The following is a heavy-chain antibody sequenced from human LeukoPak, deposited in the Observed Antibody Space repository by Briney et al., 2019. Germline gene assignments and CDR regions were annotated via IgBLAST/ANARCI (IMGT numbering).Heavy chain of an antibody. D-gene: IGHD4-17*01. Sequence: GGSLRLSCAASGFTFSSYAMSWVRQAPGKGLEWVSAISGSGGSTYYADSVKGRFAISRDNSKNTLYPQMNSLRAEDTAVYYCAKGLRDYGDYLRDYYYYYGMDVWGQGTTVTVSS. J-gene: IGHJ6*02. CDR3: AKGLRDYGDYLRDYYYYYGMDV. V-gene: IGHV3-23*01. CDR1: GFTFSSYA. CDR2: ISGSGGST.